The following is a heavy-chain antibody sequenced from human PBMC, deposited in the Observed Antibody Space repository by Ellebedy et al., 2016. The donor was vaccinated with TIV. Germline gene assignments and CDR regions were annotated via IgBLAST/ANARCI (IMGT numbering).Heavy chain of an antibody. CDR1: GYTFTSYG. V-gene: IGHV1-18*01. CDR3: ATVGATTDIGYFDY. CDR2: ISAYNGNT. J-gene: IGHJ4*02. Sequence: AASVKVSCKASGYTFTSYGISWVRQAPGQGLEWMGWISAYNGNTNYAQKLQGRVTMTTDTSTSTAYMELRSLRSEDTAVYYCATVGATTDIGYFDYWGQGTLVTVSS. D-gene: IGHD1-26*01.